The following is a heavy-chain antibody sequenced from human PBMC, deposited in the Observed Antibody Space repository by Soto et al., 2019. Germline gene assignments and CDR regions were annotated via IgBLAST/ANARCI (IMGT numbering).Heavy chain of an antibody. V-gene: IGHV4-59*01. CDR2: IYYSGST. CDR3: VRVGGYYGDYPNFDY. CDR1: GSSISPYY. Sequence: SETLSLTCAVSGSSISPYYWSWIRQPPGKGLEWIAYIYYSGSTNYNPSLRGRVTISVDTAKNQFSLRLSSVTAADTAVYFCVRVGGYYGDYPNFDYWGQGTLVTV. J-gene: IGHJ4*02. D-gene: IGHD4-17*01.